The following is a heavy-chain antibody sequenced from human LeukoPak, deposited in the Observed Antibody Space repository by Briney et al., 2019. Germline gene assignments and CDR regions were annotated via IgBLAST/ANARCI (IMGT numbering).Heavy chain of an antibody. Sequence: PGGSLRLSCAASGFTFSNAWMSWVRQAPGKGLEWVGRIKSKTDGRTTDYAAPVKGRFIISRDDSKNTLYLQMNSLKTDDTAVYYCTKSLPGAVLDYWGQGTLVTVSS. V-gene: IGHV3-15*01. CDR3: TKSLPGAVLDY. D-gene: IGHD7-27*01. J-gene: IGHJ4*02. CDR1: GFTFSNAW. CDR2: IKSKTDGRTT.